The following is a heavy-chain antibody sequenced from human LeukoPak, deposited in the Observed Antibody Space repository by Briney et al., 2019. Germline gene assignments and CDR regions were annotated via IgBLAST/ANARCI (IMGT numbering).Heavy chain of an antibody. Sequence: PGGSLRLSCAASGFTVSSNYMSWVRQAPGKGLEWVSVIYSGGSTYYADSVKGRFTISRDNSKNTLYLQMNSLRAEDTAVYYCARVVPAAMYGMDVWGQGTTVTVSS. CDR1: GFTVSSNY. CDR3: ARVVPAAMYGMDV. CDR2: IYSGGST. D-gene: IGHD2-2*01. J-gene: IGHJ6*02. V-gene: IGHV3-66*01.